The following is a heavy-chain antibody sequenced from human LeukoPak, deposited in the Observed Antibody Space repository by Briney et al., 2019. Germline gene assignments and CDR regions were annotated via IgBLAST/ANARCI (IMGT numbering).Heavy chain of an antibody. D-gene: IGHD6-19*01. CDR3: ARPSSGWDLTGAFDI. CDR2: IYPGDSDT. J-gene: IGHJ3*02. CDR1: RYSFTSYW. Sequence: GESLKISCKGSRYSFTSYWIGWVRQMPGKGLEWMGIIYPGDSDTRYSPSFQGQVTISADKSISTAYLQWSSLKASDTAMYYCARPSSGWDLTGAFDIWGQGTMVTVSS. V-gene: IGHV5-51*01.